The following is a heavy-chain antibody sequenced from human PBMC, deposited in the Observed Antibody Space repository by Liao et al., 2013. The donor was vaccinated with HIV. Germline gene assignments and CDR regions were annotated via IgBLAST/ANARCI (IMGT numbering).Heavy chain of an antibody. D-gene: IGHD1-26*01. V-gene: IGHV4-4*07. J-gene: IGHJ3*02. CDR1: GGSISSYY. CDR2: IYTSGST. Sequence: QVQLQESGPGLVKPSETLSLTCTVCGGSISSYYWSWIRQPAGKGLEWIGRIYTSGSTNYNPSLKSRVTMSVDTSKNQFSLKLSSVTAADTAVYYCAGDSGSYTKGAFDIWGQGDNGHRLF. CDR3: AGDSGSYTKGAFDI.